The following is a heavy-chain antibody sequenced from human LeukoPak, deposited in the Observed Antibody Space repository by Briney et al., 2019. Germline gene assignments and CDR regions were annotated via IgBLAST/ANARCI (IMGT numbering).Heavy chain of an antibody. Sequence: PSETLSLTCTVSGTSISSHYWSWIRQPPGEGLECIGHIYYSGTTSYNPSLKSRVTISVDRSKNQFSLKLTSLTAADTAVYYCARGRPYYSNHYVDVWGKGTTVTVSS. CDR3: ARGRPYYSNHYVDV. J-gene: IGHJ6*03. CDR2: IYYSGTT. D-gene: IGHD4-11*01. CDR1: GTSISSHY. V-gene: IGHV4-59*11.